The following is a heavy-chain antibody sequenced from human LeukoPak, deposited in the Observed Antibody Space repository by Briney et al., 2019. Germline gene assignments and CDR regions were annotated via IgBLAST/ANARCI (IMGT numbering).Heavy chain of an antibody. Sequence: GGSLRLSCAASGFTFSGYSLNCVRQAPGKGLEWVSSISGSSIYIYYADSVKGRFTISRDNANKSLYLQMNSLRAEDTAVYYCARGGTHCSSASCPKTYFDYWGQGTLVTVSS. D-gene: IGHD2-2*01. V-gene: IGHV3-21*01. CDR2: ISGSSIYI. CDR1: GFTFSGYS. CDR3: ARGGTHCSSASCPKTYFDY. J-gene: IGHJ4*02.